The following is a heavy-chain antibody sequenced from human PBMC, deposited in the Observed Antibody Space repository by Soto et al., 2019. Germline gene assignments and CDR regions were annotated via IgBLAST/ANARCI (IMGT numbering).Heavy chain of an antibody. J-gene: IGHJ6*02. CDR3: ARDREAGYNLYYGMDV. D-gene: IGHD1-1*01. Sequence: SETLSLTCSVSGADINTYSWTWIRQPAGKGLEWIGRIYTSASINYNPSLRGRVTLSVDTSTNQVSLKLASVTAADTAVYYCARDREAGYNLYYGMDVWGQGTTVTVSS. CDR1: GADINTYS. V-gene: IGHV4-4*07. CDR2: IYTSASI.